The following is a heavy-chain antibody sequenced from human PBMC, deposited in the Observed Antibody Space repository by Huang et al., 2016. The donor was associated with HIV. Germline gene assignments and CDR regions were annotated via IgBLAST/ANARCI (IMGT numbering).Heavy chain of an antibody. D-gene: IGHD2-15*01. Sequence: VELVQSGTEVRRPGSSVKISCRASGGTFSSVAFNWVRQAPGQGLEYMGGIVPLLSTTNYAAKFQDRLTISADKSTSTVYMELRRLTSEDTGVFYCAREGQKWYGKPICAFEIWGQGTSVVVST. CDR2: IVPLLSTT. CDR1: GGTFSSVA. J-gene: IGHJ3*02. CDR3: AREGQKWYGKPICAFEI. V-gene: IGHV1-69*13.